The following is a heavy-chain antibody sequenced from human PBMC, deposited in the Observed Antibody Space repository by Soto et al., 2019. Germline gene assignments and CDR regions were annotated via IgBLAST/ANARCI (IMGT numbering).Heavy chain of an antibody. CDR1: GYTLTNCY. CDR2: TKPNAGST. Sequence: QVQLVQSGAEVKKPGASVKVSCKASGYTLTNCYIHWVRQAPGQGLEWMGITKPNAGSTNYAHNFQGRVTITRDTSTSTVYMDLSSLRSEDTSVYYCARGLGSGDYWGRGTLVTVSS. CDR3: ARGLGSGDY. D-gene: IGHD6-25*01. J-gene: IGHJ4*02. V-gene: IGHV1-46*03.